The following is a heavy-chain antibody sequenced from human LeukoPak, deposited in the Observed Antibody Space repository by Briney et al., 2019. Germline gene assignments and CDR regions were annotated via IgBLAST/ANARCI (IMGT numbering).Heavy chain of an antibody. V-gene: IGHV3-9*01. Sequence: GGSLRLSCAASGFTFDDYAMHWVRQAPGKGLEWVSGISWNSGSIGCADSVKGRFTISRDNAKNSLYLQMNSLRAEDTALYYCARVYAPSYYYYYMDVWGKGTTVTVSS. CDR3: ARVYAPSYYYYYMDV. D-gene: IGHD2-8*01. J-gene: IGHJ6*03. CDR1: GFTFDDYA. CDR2: ISWNSGSI.